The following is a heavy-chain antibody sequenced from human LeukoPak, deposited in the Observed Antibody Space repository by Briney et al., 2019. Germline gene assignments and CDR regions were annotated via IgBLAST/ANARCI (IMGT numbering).Heavy chain of an antibody. V-gene: IGHV1-18*01. CDR3: ARGGSWNYAAY. Sequence: ASVKVSCKASGFALTTYNIVWLRQAPGQGLEWVGWVTAFNENTHYSRKFQGRVTMTRDTSTSTAYMELRSLRSDDTAVDYCARGGSWNYAAYWGQGTLVTVSS. CDR1: GFALTTYN. CDR2: VTAFNENT. J-gene: IGHJ4*02. D-gene: IGHD1-7*01.